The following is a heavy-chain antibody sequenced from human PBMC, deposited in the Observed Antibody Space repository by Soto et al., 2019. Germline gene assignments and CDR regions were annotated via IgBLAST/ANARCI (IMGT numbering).Heavy chain of an antibody. Sequence: VKVSCKASGGTFSSYAISWVRQAPGQGLEWMGGIIPIFGTANYAQKFQGRVTITADKSTSTAYMELSSLRSEDTAVYYCARVKVGAFPNYFDYWGQGTLVTVSS. J-gene: IGHJ4*02. D-gene: IGHD1-26*01. CDR3: ARVKVGAFPNYFDY. CDR1: GGTFSSYA. V-gene: IGHV1-69*13. CDR2: IIPIFGTA.